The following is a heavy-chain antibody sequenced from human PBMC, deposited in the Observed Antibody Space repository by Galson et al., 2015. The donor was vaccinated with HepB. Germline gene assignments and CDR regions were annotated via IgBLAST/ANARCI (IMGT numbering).Heavy chain of an antibody. J-gene: IGHJ2*01. D-gene: IGHD2-15*01. V-gene: IGHV3-49*03. CDR3: TRDLLHIGEITAGWYFDL. Sequence: SLRLSCAASGFTLGDYTMSWFRQAPGKGLEWVGVSRSEPHGGASEYATSVKDRFKISRDDSKNIAYLQMNSLKIEDTAIYYCTRDLLHIGEITAGWYFDLWGRGTLVTVSS. CDR1: GFTLGDYT. CDR2: SRSEPHGGAS.